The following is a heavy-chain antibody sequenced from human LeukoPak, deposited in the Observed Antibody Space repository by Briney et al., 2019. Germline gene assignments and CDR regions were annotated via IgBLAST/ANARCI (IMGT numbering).Heavy chain of an antibody. CDR2: IYHSGST. J-gene: IGHJ3*02. CDR3: GRRSTARAFDI. D-gene: IGHD5-18*01. Sequence: SETLSLTCAVSGYSISSGYYWGWIRQPPGKGLEWIGSIYHSGSTYYNPSLKSRVTISVDTSKNQFSLKLSSVTAADTAVYYCGRRSTARAFDIWGQGTMVTVSS. CDR1: GYSISSGYY. V-gene: IGHV4-38-2*01.